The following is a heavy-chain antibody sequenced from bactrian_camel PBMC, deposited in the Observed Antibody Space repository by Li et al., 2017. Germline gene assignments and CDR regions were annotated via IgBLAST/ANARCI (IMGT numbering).Heavy chain of an antibody. CDR1: GPANILSR. CDR3: AATAGGMQGIRIRWSDFGY. J-gene: IGHJ6*01. Sequence: HVQLVESGGGSVQAGGSLRLTCTPSGPANILSRLAWFRQAPGGEREGVAAVGNGGGSEYYADSVRGRFTISHDNANNTMYLQMNSLKPEDTAIYYCAATAGGMQGIRIRWSDFGYWGQGTQVTVS. CDR2: VGNGGGSE. D-gene: IGHD2*01. V-gene: IGHV3-3*01.